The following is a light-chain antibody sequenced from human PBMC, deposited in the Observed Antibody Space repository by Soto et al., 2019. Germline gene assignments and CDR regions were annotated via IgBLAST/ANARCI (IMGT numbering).Light chain of an antibody. CDR3: QQRKNWPPLT. V-gene: IGKV3-11*01. Sequence: IVLTQSPSTLSLSPGERATLSCRASQSVSSYLAWYQHNPGQAPRLLLYEASNRATGIPARFRGRGSGTDFTLTISSLEPEDIAVYYGQQRKNWPPLTFGGGPKVEIK. CDR2: EAS. CDR1: QSVSSY. J-gene: IGKJ4*01.